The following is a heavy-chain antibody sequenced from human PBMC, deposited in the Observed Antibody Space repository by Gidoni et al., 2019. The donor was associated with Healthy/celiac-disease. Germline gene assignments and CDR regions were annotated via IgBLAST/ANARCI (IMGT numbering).Heavy chain of an antibody. CDR3: ARGLRSTITMVRGVPPDY. V-gene: IGHV3-64*01. J-gene: IGHJ4*02. D-gene: IGHD3-10*01. Sequence: RQAPGKGLEYVSAISSNGGSTYYANSVKGRFTISRDNSKNTLYLQMGSLRAEDMAVYYCARGLRSTITMVRGVPPDYWGQGTLVTVSS. CDR2: ISSNGGST.